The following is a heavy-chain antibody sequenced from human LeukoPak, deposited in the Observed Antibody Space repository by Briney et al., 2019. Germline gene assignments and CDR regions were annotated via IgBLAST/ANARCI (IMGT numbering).Heavy chain of an antibody. Sequence: SVKVSCKASGYTFTGYYMHWVRQAPGQGLEWMGGIIPIFGTANYAQKFQGRVTITADESTSTAYMELSSLRSEDTAVYYCAREGSGSGSYYFGWFDPWGQGTLVTVSS. CDR3: AREGSGSGSYYFGWFDP. J-gene: IGHJ5*02. CDR1: GYTFTGYY. CDR2: IIPIFGTA. V-gene: IGHV1-69*13. D-gene: IGHD3-10*01.